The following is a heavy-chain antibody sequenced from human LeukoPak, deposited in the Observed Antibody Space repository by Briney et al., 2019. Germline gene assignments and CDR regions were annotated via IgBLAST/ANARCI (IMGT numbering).Heavy chain of an antibody. D-gene: IGHD2-2*01. CDR2: IYHSGST. V-gene: IGHV4-30-2*01. Sequence: PSQTLSLTCTVSGGSISSGGYYWSWIRQPPGKGLEWIGYIYHSGSTYYNPSLKSRVTISVDRSKNQFSLKLSSVAAADTAVYYCARVVVPAVDYYYYYMDVWGKGTTVTVSS. CDR1: GGSISSGGYY. J-gene: IGHJ6*03. CDR3: ARVVVPAVDYYYYYMDV.